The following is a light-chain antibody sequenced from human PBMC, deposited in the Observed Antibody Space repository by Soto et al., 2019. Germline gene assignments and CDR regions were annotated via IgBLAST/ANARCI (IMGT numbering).Light chain of an antibody. V-gene: IGLV2-14*01. CDR3: SSYTTSSTRV. J-gene: IGLJ2*01. CDR1: SSDVGGYNY. CDR2: DVS. Sequence: QAVVTQPASVSGSPGQSITMSCTGTSSDVGGYNYVSWYQQHPGKAPKLMIYDVSNRPSGVSNRFSGSKSGNTASLTISGLQAEDEADYYCSSYTTSSTRVFGGGTKVTVL.